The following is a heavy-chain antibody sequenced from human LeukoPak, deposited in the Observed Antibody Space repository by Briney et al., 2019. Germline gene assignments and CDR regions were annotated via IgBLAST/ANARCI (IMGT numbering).Heavy chain of an antibody. CDR3: ERRSKRINANYFDSNGHPTYAFED. V-gene: IGHV4-59*01. D-gene: IGHD3-22*01. J-gene: IGHJ3*01. CDR1: GGSISSYH. Sequence: LETLSLTCTVSGGSISSYHWCWIPQPPGKGLEWIGYIYYSGSTNYNPSLKSRVTISVDTSKNQFSLKLSSVTAADTAVYYCERRSKRINANYFDSNGHPTYAFEDWGQGAMVTVSS. CDR2: IYYSGST.